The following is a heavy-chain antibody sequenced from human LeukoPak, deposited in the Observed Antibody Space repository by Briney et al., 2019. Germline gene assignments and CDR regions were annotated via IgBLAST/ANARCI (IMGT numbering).Heavy chain of an antibody. V-gene: IGHV4-4*02. Sequence: SETLSLTCGVSGASISRPYWWIWVRQPPGKGLEWIAEISHSGTTHYNPSLKSRVIISVDKSKNQVFLKLYSVTAADTAMYYCARDGSSDQYYFDNWGQGTLVTVSS. CDR3: ARDGSSDQYYFDN. CDR2: ISHSGTT. CDR1: GASISRPYW. D-gene: IGHD6-19*01. J-gene: IGHJ4*02.